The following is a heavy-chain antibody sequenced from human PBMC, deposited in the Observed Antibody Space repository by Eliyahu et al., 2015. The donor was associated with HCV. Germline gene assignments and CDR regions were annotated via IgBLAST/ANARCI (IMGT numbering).Heavy chain of an antibody. D-gene: IGHD3-22*01. CDR3: ARGAYYESSGVGS. V-gene: IGHV3-30*04. Sequence: QVQLVESGGGXVQPGRSXRLXCAASGFTFRSFAMHWVRQAPGKGLEWVAVILYDGHNKFYADSVKGRFTISRDNSKDTLYLQMNSLRPEDTAVYYCARGAYYESSGVGSWGQGTLVTVSS. CDR2: ILYDGHNK. CDR1: GFTFRSFA. J-gene: IGHJ5*02.